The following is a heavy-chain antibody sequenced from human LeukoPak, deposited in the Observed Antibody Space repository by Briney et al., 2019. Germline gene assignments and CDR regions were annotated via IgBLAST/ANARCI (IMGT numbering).Heavy chain of an antibody. J-gene: IGHJ4*02. CDR3: ARPPGPWPSARWEY. V-gene: IGHV5-51*01. Sequence: GESLKISCKASGYSFTSFWIGWVRQMPGKGLEWMGIIYPADSDTRYSPSFQGQVTISADKSIGTTYLQWSSLKASDTAVYYCARPPGPWPSARWEYWGQGTLVTVSS. D-gene: IGHD1-26*01. CDR2: IYPADSDT. CDR1: GYSFTSFW.